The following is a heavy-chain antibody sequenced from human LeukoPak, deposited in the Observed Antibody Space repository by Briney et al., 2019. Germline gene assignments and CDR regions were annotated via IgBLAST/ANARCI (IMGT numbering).Heavy chain of an antibody. CDR3: ARNRNYYDSSGPVDY. V-gene: IGHV3-23*01. CDR2: ISGSGGSS. CDR1: GFTFSNYA. D-gene: IGHD3-22*01. J-gene: IGHJ4*02. Sequence: GGSLRLSCAASGFTFSNYAMSWVRQAPGKGLEWVSGISGSGGSSYYADSVKGRFTISRDNSKNTLYLQMNSLRAEDTAVYYCARNRNYYDSSGPVDYWGQGTLVTVSS.